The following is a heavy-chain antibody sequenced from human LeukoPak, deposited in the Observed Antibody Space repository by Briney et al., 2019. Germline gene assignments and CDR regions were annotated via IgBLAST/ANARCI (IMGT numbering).Heavy chain of an antibody. D-gene: IGHD6-19*01. J-gene: IGHJ4*02. CDR3: ARGLEGLVQSSFFDY. V-gene: IGHV1-46*01. CDR2: INPSGGST. Sequence: ASVKVSCKASGYTFTSYYMHWVRQAPGQGLEWMGIINPSGGSTSYAQKFQGRVTMTRDTSTSTVYMELSSLRSEDTAVYYCARGLEGLVQSSFFDYWGQGTLVTVSS. CDR1: GYTFTSYY.